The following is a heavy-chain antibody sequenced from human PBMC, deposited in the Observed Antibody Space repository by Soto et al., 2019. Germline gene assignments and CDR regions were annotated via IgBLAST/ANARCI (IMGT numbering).Heavy chain of an antibody. CDR1: GYSFTAYG. CDR2: ISCYNGKT. J-gene: IGHJ6*02. Sequence: QVQVVQSGDEVKETGASVRVSCKTSGYSFTAYGISWVRQAPGQGLEWMGWISCYNGKTKYAQKVQGRVATTTETHTSTADMEVRSLRSDDTAIYYCARDAPPPELRFLEWHNYDYNGMDVWGQGTTVTVSS. CDR3: ARDAPPPELRFLEWHNYDYNGMDV. V-gene: IGHV1-18*01. D-gene: IGHD3-3*01.